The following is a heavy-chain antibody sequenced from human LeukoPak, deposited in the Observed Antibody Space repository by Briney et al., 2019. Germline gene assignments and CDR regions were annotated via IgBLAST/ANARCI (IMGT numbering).Heavy chain of an antibody. J-gene: IGHJ4*02. CDR1: GGSVNSGSYY. Sequence: SETLSLTCTVSGGSVNSGSYYWNWIRQPPGKGLEWIGYIYYSGSTNYNPSLKSRVTISVDTSRNQFSLKLSSVTAADTAVYYCARAAYSGSYHSDYWGQGTLVTVSS. CDR2: IYYSGST. CDR3: ARAAYSGSYHSDY. V-gene: IGHV4-61*01. D-gene: IGHD1-26*01.